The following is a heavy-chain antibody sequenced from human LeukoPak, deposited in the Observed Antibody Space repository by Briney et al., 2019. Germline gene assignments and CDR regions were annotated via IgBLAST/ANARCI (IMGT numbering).Heavy chain of an antibody. Sequence: SETLSLTCAVYGGSFSGYYWSWIRQPPGKGLEWIGEINHSGSTNYNPSLKSRVTISVDTSKNQFSLKLSSVTAADTAVYYCAASKQQLVLLIDYWGQGTPVTVSS. CDR2: INHSGST. J-gene: IGHJ4*02. CDR3: AASKQQLVLLIDY. V-gene: IGHV4-34*01. CDR1: GGSFSGYY. D-gene: IGHD6-13*01.